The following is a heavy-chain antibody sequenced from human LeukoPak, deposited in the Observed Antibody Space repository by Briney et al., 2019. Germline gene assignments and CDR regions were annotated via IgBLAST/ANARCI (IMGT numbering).Heavy chain of an antibody. D-gene: IGHD2-2*01. J-gene: IGHJ3*02. CDR2: INHSGST. CDR1: GGSFSGYY. CDR3: ARKLASSTLKAGAFDI. V-gene: IGHV4-34*01. Sequence: SETLSLTCAVYGGSFSGYYWSWIRQPPGKGLEWIGEINHSGSTNYNPSLKSRVTISVDTSKNQFSLRLTSVTAADTAMYYCARKLASSTLKAGAFDIWGQGTMVTVSS.